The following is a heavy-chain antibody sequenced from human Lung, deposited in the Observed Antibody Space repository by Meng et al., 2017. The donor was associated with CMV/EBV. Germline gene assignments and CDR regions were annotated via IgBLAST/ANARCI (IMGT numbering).Heavy chain of an antibody. CDR1: GFSVRNNY. CDR3: ARDLRRYFDY. J-gene: IGHJ4*02. V-gene: IGHV3-53*01. CDR2: IYSGGSI. Sequence: ESXKISCVVSGFSVRNNYMNWVRQAPGKGLEWVSIIYSGGSISYADPVKGRFTIPRDNSKNTLYLQMNNLRAEDTAVYYCARDLRRYFDYWGQGTEVTVSS.